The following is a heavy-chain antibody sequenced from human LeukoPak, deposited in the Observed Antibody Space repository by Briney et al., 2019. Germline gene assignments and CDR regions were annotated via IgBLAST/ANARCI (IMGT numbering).Heavy chain of an antibody. CDR3: AREYSGYSFDI. Sequence: GGSLRLSCAASGFTVSSNYMSWVRQAPGKGLEWVSVIYSGGSTYYADSVKGRFTISRDNSKNTLYLQMNSLRAEDTAVYYCAREYSGYSFDIWGQGTMVTVSS. CDR2: IYSGGST. V-gene: IGHV3-53*01. D-gene: IGHD3-22*01. CDR1: GFTVSSNY. J-gene: IGHJ3*02.